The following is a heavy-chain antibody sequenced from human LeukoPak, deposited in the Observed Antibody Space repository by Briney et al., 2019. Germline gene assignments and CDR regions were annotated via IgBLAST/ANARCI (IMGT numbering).Heavy chain of an antibody. CDR1: GFTFDDYT. Sequence: PGGSLRLSCAASGFTFDDYTMHWVRQAPGKGLEWVSLISWDGGSTYHADSVKGRFTISRDNAKNSLYLQMNSLRAEDTAVYYCASSTQHFDYYDSSGYRRGAFDIWGQGTMVTVSS. D-gene: IGHD3-22*01. J-gene: IGHJ3*02. CDR2: ISWDGGST. CDR3: ASSTQHFDYYDSSGYRRGAFDI. V-gene: IGHV3-43*01.